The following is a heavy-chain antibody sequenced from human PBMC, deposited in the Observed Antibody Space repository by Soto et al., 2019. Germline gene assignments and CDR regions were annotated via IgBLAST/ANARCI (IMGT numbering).Heavy chain of an antibody. CDR2: IYYSGST. J-gene: IGHJ3*02. CDR3: ARIEDDAFDI. V-gene: IGHV4-61*01. Sequence: QVQLQESGPGLVKPSETLSLTCTVSGGSVSSSSYYWSWIRQPPGKGLEWIGYIYYSGSTNYNPSLNSRVTISVDTSKNQFSLKLSSVTAADTAVYYCARIEDDAFDIWGQGTMVTVSS. CDR1: GGSVSSSSYY.